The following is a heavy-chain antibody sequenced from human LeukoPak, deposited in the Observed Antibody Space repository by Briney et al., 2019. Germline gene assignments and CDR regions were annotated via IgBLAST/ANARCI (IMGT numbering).Heavy chain of an antibody. Sequence: ASVKVSCKASGYTFTGYYMHWVRQAPGQGLEWMGWINPNSGGTNYAQKFQGRVTLTRDTSISTAYMDLRSLRSDDSAVYYCATAGPDDAFDIWGQGTMVTVSS. CDR3: ATAGPDDAFDI. CDR1: GYTFTGYY. D-gene: IGHD2-2*01. V-gene: IGHV1-2*02. J-gene: IGHJ3*02. CDR2: INPNSGGT.